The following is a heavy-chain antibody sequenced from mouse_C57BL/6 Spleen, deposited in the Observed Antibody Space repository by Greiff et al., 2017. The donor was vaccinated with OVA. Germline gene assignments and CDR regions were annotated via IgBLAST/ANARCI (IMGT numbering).Heavy chain of an antibody. J-gene: IGHJ4*01. CDR3: ARPRGSSYDYYAMDY. D-gene: IGHD1-1*01. Sequence: VQLQQPGAELVKPGASVKMSCKASGYTFTSYWITWVKQRPGQGLEWIGDIYPGSGSTNYNEKFKSKATLTVDTSSSTAYMQLSSLTSEDSAVYYCARPRGSSYDYYAMDYWGQGTSVTVSS. V-gene: IGHV1-55*01. CDR2: IYPGSGST. CDR1: GYTFTSYW.